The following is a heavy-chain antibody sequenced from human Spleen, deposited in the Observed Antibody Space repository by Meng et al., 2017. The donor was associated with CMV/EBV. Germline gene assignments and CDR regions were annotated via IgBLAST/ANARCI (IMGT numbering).Heavy chain of an antibody. CDR2: INPSGGST. CDR3: ARDPWIRTMIVALGWFDP. Sequence: ASVKVSCKASGYTFTSYYMHWVRQAPGQGLEWMGIINPSGGSTSYAQKFQGRVTMTRDTSTSTVYMELSSLRSEDTAVYYCARDPWIRTMIVALGWFDPLGQGTLVTVSS. V-gene: IGHV1-46*01. J-gene: IGHJ5*02. D-gene: IGHD3-22*01. CDR1: GYTFTSYY.